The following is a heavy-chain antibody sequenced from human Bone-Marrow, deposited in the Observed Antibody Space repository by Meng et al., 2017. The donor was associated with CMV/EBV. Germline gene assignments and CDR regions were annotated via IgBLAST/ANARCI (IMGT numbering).Heavy chain of an antibody. CDR1: GYTFTGYY. Sequence: ASVKVSCKASGYTFTGYYMHWVRQAPGQGLEWMGWINPNSGGTNYAQKFQGRVTMTRDTSISTAYMELSRLRADDTAVSYCARGAPAAILAYYYYYGMDVWGEGTTVTVSS. J-gene: IGHJ6*04. CDR2: INPNSGGT. D-gene: IGHD2-2*02. CDR3: ARGAPAAILAYYYYYGMDV. V-gene: IGHV1-2*02.